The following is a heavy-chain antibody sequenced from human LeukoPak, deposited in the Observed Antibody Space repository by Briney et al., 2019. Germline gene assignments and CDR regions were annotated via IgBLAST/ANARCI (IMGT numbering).Heavy chain of an antibody. CDR2: IYYSGST. D-gene: IGHD3-10*01. CDR1: GGSISSYY. CDR3: ARDAPRDLLWFGELFDYYGMDV. J-gene: IGHJ6*02. Sequence: KSSETLSLTCTVSGGSISSYYWSWIRQPPGKGLEWIGYIYYSGSTNYNPSLKSRVTISVDTPKNQVSLKLSSVTAADTAVYYCARDAPRDLLWFGELFDYYGMDVWGQGTTVTVSS. V-gene: IGHV4-59*01.